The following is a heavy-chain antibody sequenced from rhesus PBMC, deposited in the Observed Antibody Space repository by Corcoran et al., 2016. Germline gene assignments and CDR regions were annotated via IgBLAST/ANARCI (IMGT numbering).Heavy chain of an antibody. Sequence: EVQLVESGGGLVQPGGSLRLSCTGSGFTFGSYYMYWVRQAPGKGLEWVSAINTGGGSTWYTDSVKGRFTNSKEKAKNTLYLQMDSLRAEDTAVYYCARDLRRITGTTDFDYWGQGVLVTVPS. CDR2: INTGGGST. V-gene: IGHV3-8*01. J-gene: IGHJ4*01. D-gene: IGHD1-26*01. CDR1: GFTFGSYY. CDR3: ARDLRRITGTTDFDY.